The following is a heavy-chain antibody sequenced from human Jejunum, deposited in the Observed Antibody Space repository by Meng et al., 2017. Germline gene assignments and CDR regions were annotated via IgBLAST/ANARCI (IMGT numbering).Heavy chain of an antibody. V-gene: IGHV4-30-4*01. D-gene: IGHD3-22*01. J-gene: IGHJ4*02. CDR2: IHYIGSA. CDR1: GGSISGGDYY. CDR3: ARERWEYYESSGFDS. Sequence: QVQLQESGPGLVKPSQTLSLTCTVSGGSISGGDYYWSWIRQPPGKGLEWIGYIHYIGSAFFHPSFKSRAAISVDTSNNQFSLKPNSVTAGDTAVYYCARERWEYYESSGFDSWGQGTLVTVSS.